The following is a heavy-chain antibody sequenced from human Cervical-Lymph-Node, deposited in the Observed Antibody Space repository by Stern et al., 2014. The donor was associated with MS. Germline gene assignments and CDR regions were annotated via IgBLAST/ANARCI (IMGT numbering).Heavy chain of an antibody. CDR3: ARSRGSRGSAAQDS. Sequence: EVQLVQSGAEVKKPGESLKISCKDSGYSFTRYWIGWVRQLPGKGLEWMGIIYPGDSDTRYSASFQGRVTISADKSINTAYLQWGSLEASDSATYYCARSRGSRGSAAQDSWGQGTLVTVSS. V-gene: IGHV5-51*01. CDR2: IYPGDSDT. J-gene: IGHJ4*02. D-gene: IGHD6-25*01. CDR1: GYSFTRYW.